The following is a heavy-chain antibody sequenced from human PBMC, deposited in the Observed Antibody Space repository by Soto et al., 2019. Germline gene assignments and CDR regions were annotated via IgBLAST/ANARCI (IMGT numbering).Heavy chain of an antibody. CDR2: RSLDGSTK. CDR1: GFTFRNHA. V-gene: IGHV3-30*03. CDR3: ARDSEARVLIFGVVVVGKFDH. J-gene: IGHJ5*02. D-gene: IGHD3-3*02. Sequence: QVPLVESGGCVVQPGGSLTLSCGASGFTFRNHALHWVRQAPGKGLEWVAVRSLDGSTKFYADSVKGRFTISRDNANNTLFLHMNSPRGADTALYYCARDSEARVLIFGVVVVGKFDHWGRGTLVAVSS.